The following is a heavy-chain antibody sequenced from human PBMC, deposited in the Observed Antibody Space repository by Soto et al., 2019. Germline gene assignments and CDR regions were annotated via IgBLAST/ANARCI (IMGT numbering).Heavy chain of an antibody. CDR3: ATDPGYSYGYN. CDR1: AYTFTSYA. J-gene: IGHJ4*02. CDR2: INAGNGNT. D-gene: IGHD5-18*01. V-gene: IGHV1-3*01. Sequence: QVQLVQSWAEVKKPGASVKVSCKASAYTFTSYAMHWVRQAPGQRLEWMGWINAGNGNTKYSQKFQGRVTITRDTSASTGYMELSSLRSEDTAVYYCATDPGYSYGYNWGQGTLVTVSS.